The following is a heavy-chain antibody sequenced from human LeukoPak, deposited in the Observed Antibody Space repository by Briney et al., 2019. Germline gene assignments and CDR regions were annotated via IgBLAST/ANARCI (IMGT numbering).Heavy chain of an antibody. CDR3: VQTLYGSGRYYSVPIFDY. CDR1: GFSLSTSGVG. J-gene: IGHJ4*02. Sequence: SGPTLVKPTQTLTLTCTFSGFSLSTSGVGVGWIRQPPGKALEWLALIYWDDDKRYSPSLKSRLTITKDTSKNQVVLTVTNMHPVDTATYYCVQTLYGSGRYYSVPIFDYWGQGTLVTVSS. D-gene: IGHD3-10*01. CDR2: IYWDDDK. V-gene: IGHV2-5*02.